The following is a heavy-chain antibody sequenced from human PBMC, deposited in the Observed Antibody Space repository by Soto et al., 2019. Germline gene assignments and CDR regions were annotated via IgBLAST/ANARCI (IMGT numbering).Heavy chain of an antibody. CDR3: VKDAFSGISTAEFNGDY. CDR1: GFIFDDYA. D-gene: IGHD3-3*02. Sequence: EMQLAESGGGLVQPGRSLRLSCAASGFIFDDYAMHWVRQSPGKGLEWVSGISWNSGRVGYAASVKGRFTISRDNAKNSLFLQMNSLGGEDAAFYHCVKDAFSGISTAEFNGDYWGQGTLVTVSS. CDR2: ISWNSGRV. V-gene: IGHV3-9*01. J-gene: IGHJ4*02.